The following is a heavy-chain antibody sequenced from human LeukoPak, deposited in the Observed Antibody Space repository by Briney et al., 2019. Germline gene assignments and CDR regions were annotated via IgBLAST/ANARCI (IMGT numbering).Heavy chain of an antibody. Sequence: GGSLRLSCAASGFTFSSYSMNWVRQAPGKGLEWVSSISSSSSYIYYADSVKGRFTTSRDNAKNSLYLQMNSLRAEDTAVYYCARENSGYGAFDIWGQGTMVTVSS. V-gene: IGHV3-21*01. J-gene: IGHJ3*02. CDR3: ARENSGYGAFDI. CDR2: ISSSSSYI. CDR1: GFTFSSYS. D-gene: IGHD5-12*01.